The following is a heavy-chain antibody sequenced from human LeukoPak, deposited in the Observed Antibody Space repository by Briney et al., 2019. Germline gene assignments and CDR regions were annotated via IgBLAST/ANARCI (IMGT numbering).Heavy chain of an antibody. V-gene: IGHV1-69*05. D-gene: IGHD6-13*01. CDR1: GGTFSSYA. CDR3: ARERPPGDSSNWFLEGYFDI. CDR2: IIPIFGTA. J-gene: IGHJ4*02. Sequence: ASVKVSCKASGGTFSSYAITWVRQAPGQGLEWMGRIIPIFGTANYAQKFQGRVTITTDESTSTAYMDLSTLRSDDTAVYYCARERPPGDSSNWFLEGYFDIWGQGTLVTVSS.